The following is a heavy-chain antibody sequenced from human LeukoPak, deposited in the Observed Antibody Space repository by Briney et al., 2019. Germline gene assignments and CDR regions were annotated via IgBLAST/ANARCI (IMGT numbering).Heavy chain of an antibody. CDR2: IHHGGST. Sequence: SETLSLTCTVSGVSISSGGYYWSWLRQHPGKGPEWIGYIHHGGSTYYNPSLKSRVYISVDTSMNQFSLNLTSVTAADTAIYFCARVVGDYFDYWGQGTLVTVSS. D-gene: IGHD1-26*01. CDR3: ARVVGDYFDY. CDR1: GVSISSGGYY. J-gene: IGHJ4*02. V-gene: IGHV4-31*03.